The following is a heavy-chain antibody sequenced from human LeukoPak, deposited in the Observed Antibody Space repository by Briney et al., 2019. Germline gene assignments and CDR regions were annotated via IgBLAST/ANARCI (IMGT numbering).Heavy chain of an antibody. CDR2: IWYDGSNK. V-gene: IGHV3-33*01. J-gene: IGHJ6*02. D-gene: IGHD3-22*01. CDR1: GFTFSSYG. CDR3: ARAPDYYDDNGYYSEGYYYYGMDV. Sequence: PGGSLRLSCVASGFTFSSYGMHWVRQAPGKGLEWVAVIWYDGSNKYYADSVKGRFTISRDNSKNTLYLQMNSLRAEDTAVYYCARAPDYYDDNGYYSEGYYYYGMDVWGQGTTVTVSS.